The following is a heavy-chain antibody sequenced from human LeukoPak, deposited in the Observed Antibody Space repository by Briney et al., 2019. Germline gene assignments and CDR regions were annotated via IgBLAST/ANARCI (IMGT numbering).Heavy chain of an antibody. Sequence: GGPLRLSCAASGFTFSSYAMSWVRQAPGKGLERVAVIWYDGSNKYYSDSVKSRFTISRDNSKNKLYLQMKSLRAEEKAVYYCSRDAATIPYSWFDPCWQG. D-gene: IGHD5-12*01. J-gene: IGHJ5*02. CDR1: GFTFSSYA. CDR3: SRDAATIPYSWFDP. V-gene: IGHV3-33*08. CDR2: IWYDGSNK.